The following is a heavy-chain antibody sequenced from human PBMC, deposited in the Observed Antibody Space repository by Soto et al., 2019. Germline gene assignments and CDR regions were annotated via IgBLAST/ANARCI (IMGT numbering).Heavy chain of an antibody. CDR3: ARKQYYYDSSGYYFRYFDY. CDR1: GFTFSSYS. V-gene: IGHV3-21*01. Sequence: GGSLRLSCAASGFTFSSYSMNWVRQAPGKGLEWVSSISSSSSYIYYADSVKGRFTISRDNAKNSLYLQMNSLRAEDTAVYYCARKQYYYDSSGYYFRYFDYWGQGTLVTVSS. J-gene: IGHJ4*02. CDR2: ISSSSSYI. D-gene: IGHD3-22*01.